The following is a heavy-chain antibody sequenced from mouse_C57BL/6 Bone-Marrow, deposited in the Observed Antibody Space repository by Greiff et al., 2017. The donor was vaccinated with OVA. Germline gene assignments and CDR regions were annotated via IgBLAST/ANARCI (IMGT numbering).Heavy chain of an antibody. V-gene: IGHV1-22*01. CDR3: ARPCYGDAMDY. CDR2: INPNNGGT. CDR1: GYTFTDYN. D-gene: IGHD1-1*01. J-gene: IGHJ4*01. Sequence: VQLQQSGPELVKPGASVKMSCKASGYTFTDYNMHWVKQSPGKSLEWIGYINPNNGGTSYNQNFKGKATFTVNKSSNTAYMELRSLTSEDSAVYYCARPCYGDAMDYWGQGTSVTVSS.